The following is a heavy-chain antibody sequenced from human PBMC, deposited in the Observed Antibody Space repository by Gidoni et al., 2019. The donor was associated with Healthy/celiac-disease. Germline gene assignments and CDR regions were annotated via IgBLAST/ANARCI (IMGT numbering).Heavy chain of an antibody. CDR3: ARMERYCSSTSCSPIYYGMDV. D-gene: IGHD2-2*01. CDR2: IFSNDEK. CDR1: GFSLSNARMG. Sequence: QVTLKESGPVLVKPTETLTLTCTVSGFSLSNARMGVSWIRQPPGKALEWLAHIFSNDEKSYSTSLKSRLTISKDTSKSQVVLTMTNMDPVDTATYYCARMERYCSSTSCSPIYYGMDVWGQGTTVTVSS. V-gene: IGHV2-26*01. J-gene: IGHJ6*02.